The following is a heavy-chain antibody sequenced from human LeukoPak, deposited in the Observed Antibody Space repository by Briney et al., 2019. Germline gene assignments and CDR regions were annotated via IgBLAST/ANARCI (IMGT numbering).Heavy chain of an antibody. Sequence: GGSLRLSCAASGFTFSSHSMNWVRQAPGKGLEWVSSISSSSDYIYYADSVKGRFTISRDNAKNSLYLQMNSLRAEDTAVYYCARDLVEMATIVGGRLDYWGQGILVTVSS. J-gene: IGHJ4*02. D-gene: IGHD5-24*01. CDR1: GFTFSSHS. CDR2: ISSSSDYI. V-gene: IGHV3-21*01. CDR3: ARDLVEMATIVGGRLDY.